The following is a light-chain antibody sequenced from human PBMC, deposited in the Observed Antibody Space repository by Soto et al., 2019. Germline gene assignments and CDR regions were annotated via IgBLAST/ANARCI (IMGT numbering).Light chain of an antibody. J-gene: IGKJ5*01. CDR3: QQYENLPI. CDR2: DAS. CDR1: QNINNY. V-gene: IGKV1-33*01. Sequence: DIQRTHSPSSLSASVGDRVTITFQASQNINNYLNWYQQKPGRAPKLLIYDASNLEAGVPSRFRGSGSGTDFTFTISRLQPEDIATYYCQQYENLPIFGQGTRLENK.